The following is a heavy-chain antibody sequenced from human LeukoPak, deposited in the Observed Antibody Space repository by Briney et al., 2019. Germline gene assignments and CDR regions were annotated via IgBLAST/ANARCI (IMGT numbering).Heavy chain of an antibody. CDR3: AKEPGYSSGWSDY. Sequence: GGSLRLSCAASGFTFSSYGMHWVRQAPGKGLEWVAVISYDGSNKYYADSVKGRFTISRDNSKNTLYLQMNSLRAEDTAVYYCAKEPGYSSGWSDYWGQGTLVTVSS. V-gene: IGHV3-30*18. CDR1: GFTFSSYG. D-gene: IGHD6-19*01. J-gene: IGHJ4*02. CDR2: ISYDGSNK.